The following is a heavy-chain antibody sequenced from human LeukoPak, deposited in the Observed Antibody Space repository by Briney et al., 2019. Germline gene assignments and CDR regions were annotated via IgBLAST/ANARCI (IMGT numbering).Heavy chain of an antibody. J-gene: IGHJ3*02. Sequence: GGSLRLSCAASGFTFRTYTMTCVRQAPGKGLEWVSGISGPGGLTDYSDSVKGRFTISRDNSKNTLYLQMNSLRAEDTATYYCAKGESDIVVVPGADAFDIWGQGTIVIVSS. V-gene: IGHV3-23*01. D-gene: IGHD2-2*01. CDR2: ISGPGGLT. CDR3: AKGESDIVVVPGADAFDI. CDR1: GFTFRTYT.